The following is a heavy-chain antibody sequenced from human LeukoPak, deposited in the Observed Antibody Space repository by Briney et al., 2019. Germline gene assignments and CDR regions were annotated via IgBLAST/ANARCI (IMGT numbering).Heavy chain of an antibody. CDR2: MNPNSGNT. CDR1: GYTFTSYD. CDR3: ARVPARIAATGRVKYSWFDP. V-gene: IGHV1-8*03. J-gene: IGHJ5*02. Sequence: ASVTVSFKASGYTFTSYDINWVRQAPGQGLEWMGWMNPNSGNTGYAQKFQGRVTITRNTSISTAYMELSSLRSEDTAVYYCARVPARIAATGRVKYSWFDPWCQGTLVTVSS. D-gene: IGHD6-13*01.